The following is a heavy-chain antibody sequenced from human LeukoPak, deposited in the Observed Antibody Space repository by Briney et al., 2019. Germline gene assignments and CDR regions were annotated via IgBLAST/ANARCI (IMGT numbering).Heavy chain of an antibody. CDR3: ARDKDDFWSGYYRDNWFDP. Sequence: SETLSLTCTVSGGSISSYYWSWIRQPPGKGLEWIGYIYYSGSTNYNPSLKSRVTISVDTSKNQFSLKLSSVTAADTAVYYCARDKDDFWSGYYRDNWFDPWGQGTLVTVSS. J-gene: IGHJ5*02. D-gene: IGHD3-3*01. CDR1: GGSISSYY. CDR2: IYYSGST. V-gene: IGHV4-59*01.